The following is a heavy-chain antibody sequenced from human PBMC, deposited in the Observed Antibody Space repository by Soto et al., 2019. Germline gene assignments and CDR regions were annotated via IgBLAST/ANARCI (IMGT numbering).Heavy chain of an antibody. Sequence: GGSLRLSCAASGFTFSDYYMSWIRQAPGKGLEWVSYISSSSSYTNYADSVKGRFTISRDNAKNSLYLQMNSLRAEDTAVYYCARDEIAFGGVIALDYWGQGTLVTVSS. CDR1: GFTFSDYY. CDR3: ARDEIAFGGVIALDY. CDR2: ISSSSSYT. J-gene: IGHJ4*02. D-gene: IGHD3-16*02. V-gene: IGHV3-11*05.